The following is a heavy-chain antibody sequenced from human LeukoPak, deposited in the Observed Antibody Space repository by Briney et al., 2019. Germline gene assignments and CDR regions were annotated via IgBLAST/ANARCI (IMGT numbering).Heavy chain of an antibody. CDR3: ARGPSSSWSQYFQH. D-gene: IGHD6-13*01. J-gene: IGHJ1*01. V-gene: IGHV4-38-2*02. CDR1: GYSISSGYY. CDR2: IYHSGST. Sequence: PSETLSLTCNVSGYSISSGYYWAWIRQSPGKGLEWIGSIYHSGSTNYNPSLKSRVTISVDKSKNQFSLNLSSVTAADTAVYFCARGPSSSWSQYFQHWGQGTLVTVSS.